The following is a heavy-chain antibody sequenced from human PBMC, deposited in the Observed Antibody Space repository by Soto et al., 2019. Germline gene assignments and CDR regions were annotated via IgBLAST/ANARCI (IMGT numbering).Heavy chain of an antibody. CDR2: INPLSGIP. CDR3: ATPACAATWCSPSHNLDH. V-gene: IGHV1-69*09. J-gene: IGHJ4*02. Sequence: QVQLVQSGAEVKKPESSVKVSCKTSGGTFVRHVISWVRQAPGQGPEWMGKINPLSGIPNYAQKFQDRVTFTADTESSTAYMGLSSLRSDDRAVYYCATPACAATWCSPSHNLDHWGQGTLVTVSS. CDR1: GGTFVRHV. D-gene: IGHD2-8*02.